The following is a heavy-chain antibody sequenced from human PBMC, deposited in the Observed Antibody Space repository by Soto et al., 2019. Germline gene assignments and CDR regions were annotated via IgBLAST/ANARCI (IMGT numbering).Heavy chain of an antibody. CDR1: GAPITINY. CDR2: IYYSGST. D-gene: IGHD2-21*01. V-gene: IGHV4-59*01. CDR3: ARDAGGHYDK. Sequence: SETLSPTCTVSGAPITINYWSWIRQAPGKGLEWIGYIYYSGSTTYNPSLKSRVTMSADTSKDQVSLKLNFVTAADTAVYYCARDAGGHYDKWGPGMLVPVSP. J-gene: IGHJ4*01.